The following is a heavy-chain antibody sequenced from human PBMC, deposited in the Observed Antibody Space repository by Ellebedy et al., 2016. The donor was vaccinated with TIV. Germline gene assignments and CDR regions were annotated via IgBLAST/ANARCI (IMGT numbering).Heavy chain of an antibody. CDR2: ISWNSGSI. V-gene: IGHV3-9*01. CDR3: AKDYDILTGYYFDY. D-gene: IGHD3-9*01. J-gene: IGHJ4*02. CDR1: GFTFDDYA. Sequence: GGSLRLSXAASGFTFDDYAMHWVRQAPGKGLEWVSGISWNSGSIGYADSVKGRFTISRDNAKNSLYLQMNSLRAEDTALYYCAKDYDILTGYYFDYWGQGTLDTVSS.